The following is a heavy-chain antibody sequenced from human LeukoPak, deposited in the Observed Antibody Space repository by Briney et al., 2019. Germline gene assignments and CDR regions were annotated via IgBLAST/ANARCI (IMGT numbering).Heavy chain of an antibody. D-gene: IGHD6-13*01. V-gene: IGHV4-39*07. J-gene: IGHJ4*02. CDR1: GGSIRSSSYW. Sequence: PSETLSLTCTVSGGSIRSSSYWWGWIRQPPGKGLEWIGSMYYSGSACYNPSLKSRVTISVDTSKSQFSLNLSSVTAADAAIYFCARVRAAAVPYYFDYWGQGTLVTVSS. CDR3: ARVRAAAVPYYFDY. CDR2: MYYSGSA.